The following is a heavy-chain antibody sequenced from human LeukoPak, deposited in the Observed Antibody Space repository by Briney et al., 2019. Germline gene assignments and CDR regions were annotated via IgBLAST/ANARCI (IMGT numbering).Heavy chain of an antibody. CDR2: IEQDGSEK. CDR1: GFTFSSYW. D-gene: IGHD3-10*01. Sequence: GGSLRLSCAASGFTFSSYWMSWVRQAPGKGLEWVANIEQDGSEKYYVDSVKGRFTISRDNAKNSLYLQMNSLRAEDTAVYYCARAVEVRGVKHYDYWGQGTLVTVSS. V-gene: IGHV3-7*01. J-gene: IGHJ4*02. CDR3: ARAVEVRGVKHYDY.